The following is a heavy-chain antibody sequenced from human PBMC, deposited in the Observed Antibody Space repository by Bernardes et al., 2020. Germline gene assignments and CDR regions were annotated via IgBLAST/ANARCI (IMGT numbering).Heavy chain of an antibody. CDR1: GGSISSGDYY. V-gene: IGHV4-30-4*01. J-gene: IGHJ6*04. CDR3: ASPGGYCTGGVCHNYYYYYGMDV. Sequence: TLSLTCTVSGGSISSGDYYWSWIRQPPGKGLEWIGYIYYSGSTYYNPSLKSRVTISVDTSKNQFSLKLSSVTAADTAVYYCASPGGYCTGGVCHNYYYYYGMDVWGKGTTVTVSS. CDR2: IYYSGST. D-gene: IGHD2-8*02.